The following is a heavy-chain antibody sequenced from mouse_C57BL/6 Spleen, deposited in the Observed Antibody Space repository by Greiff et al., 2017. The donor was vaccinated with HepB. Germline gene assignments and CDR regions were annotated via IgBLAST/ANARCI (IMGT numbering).Heavy chain of an antibody. D-gene: IGHD3-2*02. CDR1: GYTFTSYW. J-gene: IGHJ4*01. CDR3: ASGRQLRLHAMDY. V-gene: IGHV1-64*01. CDR2: IHPNSGST. Sequence: VQLQQSGAELVKPGASVKLSCKASGYTFTSYWMHWVKQRPGQGLEWIGMIHPNSGSTNYNEKFKSKATLTVDKSSSTAYMQLSSLTSEDSAVYYCASGRQLRLHAMDYWGQGTSVTVSS.